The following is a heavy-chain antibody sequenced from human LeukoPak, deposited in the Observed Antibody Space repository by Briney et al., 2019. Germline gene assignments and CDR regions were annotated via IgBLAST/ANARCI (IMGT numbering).Heavy chain of an antibody. J-gene: IGHJ4*02. D-gene: IGHD3-9*01. V-gene: IGHV4-34*01. Sequence: PSETLSLTCTVYGGSFSGYYWSWIRQPPGKGLEWIGEINHSGSTNYNPSLNSRVTISLDTSKNQFSLKLSSVTAADTAVYYCARGGGHYDILTGYVFDYWGQGILVTVSS. CDR1: GGSFSGYY. CDR3: ARGGGHYDILTGYVFDY. CDR2: INHSGST.